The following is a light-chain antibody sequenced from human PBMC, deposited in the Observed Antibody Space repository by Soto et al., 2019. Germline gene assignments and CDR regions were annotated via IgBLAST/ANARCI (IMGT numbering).Light chain of an antibody. V-gene: IGKV1-6*01. CDR3: LHDYNYPRT. CDR1: QGIRSE. J-gene: IGKJ1*01. CDR2: AAS. Sequence: AIQMTQSPSSLSASVGDRVIITCRASQGIRSELAWYQQKPGKAPDLLIYAASTLQPGVPYRFSGSGSGTDFTLTISNLQPEDFATYYCLHDYNYPRTFGQGTQVEIK.